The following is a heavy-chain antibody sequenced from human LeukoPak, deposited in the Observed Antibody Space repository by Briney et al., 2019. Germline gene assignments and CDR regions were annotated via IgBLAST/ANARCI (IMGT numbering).Heavy chain of an antibody. CDR3: ARLRRYCSSTSCRHLYYYYMDV. D-gene: IGHD2-2*01. V-gene: IGHV4-34*01. CDR2: INHSGST. Sequence: SETLSLTCAVYGGSFSGYYWSWIRQPPGKGLEWIGEINHSGSTNYNPSLKSRVTISVDTSKNQFSLKLSSVTAADTAVYYCARLRRYCSSTSCRHLYYYYMDVWGKGTTVTISS. J-gene: IGHJ6*03. CDR1: GGSFSGYY.